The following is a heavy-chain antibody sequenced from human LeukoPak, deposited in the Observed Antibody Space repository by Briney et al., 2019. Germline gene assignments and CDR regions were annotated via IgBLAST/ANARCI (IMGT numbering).Heavy chain of an antibody. V-gene: IGHV4-39*01. D-gene: IGHD6-13*01. CDR1: GDSVTTTNFY. J-gene: IGHJ6*03. Sequence: SETLSLTCTVSGDSVTTTNFYWGWIRQAPGKGLELFISLYYGVNTYDKPSLNSLATIPVHTSLNLFSLTLTSVTAADTVMFYSARLRVQQLASSYYMDVWGKGTTVTVSS. CDR2: LYYGVNT. CDR3: ARLRVQQLASSYYMDV.